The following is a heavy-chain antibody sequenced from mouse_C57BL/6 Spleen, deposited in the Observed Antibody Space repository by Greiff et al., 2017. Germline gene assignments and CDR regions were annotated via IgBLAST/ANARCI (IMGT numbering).Heavy chain of an antibody. Sequence: VQLQQSGPELVKPGASVKISCKASGYAFRSSWMNWVKQRPGKGLAWIGRIYPGDGDTNYNGKFKGKATLTADKSSSTAYMQLGNKTPGDSAVYYCARSGGNNGRSPYWYLDVWGTGTTVTVSS. J-gene: IGHJ1*03. CDR3: ARSGGNNGRSPYWYLDV. CDR1: GYAFRSSW. CDR2: IYPGDGDT. D-gene: IGHD1-1*01. V-gene: IGHV1-82*01.